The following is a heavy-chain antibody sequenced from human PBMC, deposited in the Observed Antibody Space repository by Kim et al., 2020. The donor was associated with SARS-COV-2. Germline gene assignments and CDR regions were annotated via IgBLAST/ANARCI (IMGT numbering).Heavy chain of an antibody. Sequence: RFTISRDNSKNTLYLQMNSLRAEDTAVYYCAKDRPNYDILTGYYYDAFDIWGQGTMVTVSS. CDR3: AKDRPNYDILTGYYYDAFDI. D-gene: IGHD3-9*01. J-gene: IGHJ3*02. V-gene: IGHV3-23*01.